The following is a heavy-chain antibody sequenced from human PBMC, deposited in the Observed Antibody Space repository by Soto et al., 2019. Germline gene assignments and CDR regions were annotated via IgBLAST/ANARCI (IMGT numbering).Heavy chain of an antibody. CDR3: ASDDSSGYQP. CDR2: IIPIFGTT. Sequence: QVQLVQSGAEVKKPGSSVKVSCKASGGTFSSYAITWVRQAPGQGLEWMGGIIPIFGTTNYAQKFQGRVTITADEATSTGYLEVSSLRSEDTAVYFCASDDSSGYQPWGQGTLVTVSS. CDR1: GGTFSSYA. V-gene: IGHV1-69*01. D-gene: IGHD3-22*01. J-gene: IGHJ5*02.